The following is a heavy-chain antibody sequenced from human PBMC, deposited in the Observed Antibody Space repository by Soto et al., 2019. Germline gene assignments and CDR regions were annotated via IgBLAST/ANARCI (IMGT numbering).Heavy chain of an antibody. V-gene: IGHV4-30-4*08. J-gene: IGHJ4*02. CDR3: AREKGYISGPKNFDY. Sequence: PSETLSLTCTVSGGSIYRSGYYWGWIRQPPGKGLQWIGYIYDSGSSYYNPSLKSRVTMSVDTSKNQFSLKLSSVTAADTAVYYCAREKGYISGPKNFDYWGQGTLVTVSS. CDR2: IYDSGSS. CDR1: GGSIYRSGYY. D-gene: IGHD5-12*01.